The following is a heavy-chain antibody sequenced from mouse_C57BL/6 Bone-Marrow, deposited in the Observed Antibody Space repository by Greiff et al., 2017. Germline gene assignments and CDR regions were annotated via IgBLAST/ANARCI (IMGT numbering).Heavy chain of an antibody. V-gene: IGHV1-5*01. D-gene: IGHD1-1*01. CDR1: GYTFTSYW. J-gene: IGHJ4*01. CDR2: IYPGNSDT. CDR3: TRVDYYGSSGDY. Sequence: VHVKQSGTVLARPGASVKMSCKTSGYTFTSYWMHWVKQRPGQGLEWIGAIYPGNSDTSYNQKFKGKAKLTAVTSASTAYMELSSLTNEDSAVYYCTRVDYYGSSGDYWGQGTSGTVSS.